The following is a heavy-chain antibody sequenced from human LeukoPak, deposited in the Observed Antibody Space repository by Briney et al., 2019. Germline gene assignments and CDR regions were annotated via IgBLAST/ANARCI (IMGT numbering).Heavy chain of an antibody. Sequence: GGSLRLSCAASGFTFSSYWMHWVRQAPGKGLVWVSRINSDGSSTSYADSVKGRFTISRDNAKNSLCLQMNSLRAEDTAVYYCARNRKWELPPYFDYWGQGTLVTVSS. CDR1: GFTFSSYW. D-gene: IGHD1-26*01. J-gene: IGHJ4*02. V-gene: IGHV3-74*01. CDR3: ARNRKWELPPYFDY. CDR2: INSDGSST.